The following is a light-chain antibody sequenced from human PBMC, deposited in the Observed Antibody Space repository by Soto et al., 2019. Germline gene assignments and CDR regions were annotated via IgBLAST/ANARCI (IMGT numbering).Light chain of an antibody. V-gene: IGKV3-20*01. CDR2: GAS. Sequence: EIVLTPSPGTLSLSPGERATLSCRASQSVSNSYIAWYQQKPGQAPRLLIYGASSRATGIPDRFTGSGSGTDFTLTITRLEPEDFALYYCQQYGISPWTFGQGTKVEIK. CDR3: QQYGISPWT. CDR1: QSVSNSY. J-gene: IGKJ1*01.